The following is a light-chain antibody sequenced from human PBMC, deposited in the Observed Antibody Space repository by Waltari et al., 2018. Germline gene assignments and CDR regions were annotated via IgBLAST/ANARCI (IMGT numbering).Light chain of an antibody. Sequence: QSALTQPASVSGSPGQSITISCTGTSSAGGCYNLVSWSHQHPGKAPKLMISEVSKRPSGVSNRFSGSKSGNTASLTISGLQAEDEADYYCCSYAGILVFGGGTKLTVL. V-gene: IGLV2-23*02. CDR3: CSYAGILV. CDR1: SSAGGCYNL. CDR2: EVS. J-gene: IGLJ2*01.